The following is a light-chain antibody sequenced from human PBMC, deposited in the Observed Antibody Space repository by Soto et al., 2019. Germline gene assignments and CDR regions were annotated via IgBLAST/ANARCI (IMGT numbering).Light chain of an antibody. CDR2: DAS. CDR1: QRFXSH. Sequence: IVLTQCAATLSLFPGEGVTLSCRASQRFXSHFAWYQQKPGQAPRLLXYDASNRATGIPDRFSGSGSGKDFTLTISRLEPEDFAVYYCQQYGSSPGTFGQGTKVDIK. V-gene: IGKV3-20*01. J-gene: IGKJ1*01. CDR3: QQYGSSPGT.